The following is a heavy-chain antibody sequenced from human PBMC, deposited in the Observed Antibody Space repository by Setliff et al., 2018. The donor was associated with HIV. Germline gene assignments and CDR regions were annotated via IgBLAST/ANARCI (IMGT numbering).Heavy chain of an antibody. CDR2: IYYSGTT. J-gene: IGHJ3*02. CDR3: ARPRLRGSGAFDI. Sequence: LSLTCPVSGGSISSSSYYWGWIRQPPGKGLEWIGSIYYSGTTYYNPSLKSRVAISVDTSKNQFSLKLSSVTAADTAVYYCARPRLRGSGAFDIWGQGTMVTVSS. V-gene: IGHV4-39*01. D-gene: IGHD2-21*01. CDR1: GGSISSSSYY.